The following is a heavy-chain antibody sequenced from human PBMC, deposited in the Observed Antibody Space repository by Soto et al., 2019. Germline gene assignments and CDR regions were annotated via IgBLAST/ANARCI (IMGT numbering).Heavy chain of an antibody. D-gene: IGHD1-26*01. J-gene: IGHJ5*02. V-gene: IGHV4-59*08. Sequence: SETLSLTCTVSGGSISSYYWSWIRQPPGKGLEWIGYIYYSGSTNYNPSLKSRVTISVDTSKNQFSLKLSSVTAADTAVYYCARSPEWELLPNWFDPWGQGTLVTSPQ. CDR2: IYYSGST. CDR1: GGSISSYY. CDR3: ARSPEWELLPNWFDP.